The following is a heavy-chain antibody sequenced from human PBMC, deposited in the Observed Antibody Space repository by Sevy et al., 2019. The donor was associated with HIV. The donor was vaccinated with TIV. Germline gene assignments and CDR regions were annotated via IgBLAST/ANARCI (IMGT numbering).Heavy chain of an antibody. CDR2: INPNSGGT. V-gene: IGHV1-2*02. D-gene: IGHD1-26*01. CDR1: GYTFTGYY. CDR3: ARGPEPSPWEPCDN. Sequence: ASVKVSCKASGYTFTGYYMHWVRQAPGQGLEWMGWINPNSGGTNYAQKFQGRVTMTRDTSISTAYMELSRLRSDDTAVYYCARGPEPSPWEPCDNWGQGTLVTVSS. J-gene: IGHJ4*02.